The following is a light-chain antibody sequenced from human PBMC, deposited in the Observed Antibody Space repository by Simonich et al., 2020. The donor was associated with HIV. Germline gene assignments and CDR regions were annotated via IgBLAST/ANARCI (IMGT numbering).Light chain of an antibody. V-gene: IGKV4-1*01. CDR3: QQYYSTPPYT. CDR2: WAS. Sequence: EIVMTQSPDSLAVSLGERATINCKSSQSVLYSSNNKNYLAWYQQKPGQPPKLLIYWASTRESGVPDRFSGSESGTDFTLTISSLQAEDVAVYYCQQYYSTPPYTFGQGTKLEIK. J-gene: IGKJ2*01. CDR1: QSVLYSSNNKNY.